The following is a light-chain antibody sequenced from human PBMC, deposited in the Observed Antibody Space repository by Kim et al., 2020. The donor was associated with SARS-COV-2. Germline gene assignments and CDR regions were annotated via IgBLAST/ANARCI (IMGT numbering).Light chain of an antibody. CDR3: QAWDSSTHNYV. CDR1: KLWYKY. J-gene: IGLJ1*01. CDR2: QDN. Sequence: QGQTAGITCDEYKLWYKYVSWYQPKPGQPPVVVIYQDNQRPSGIPGRFSGSNSGNTVTLTISGTQAMDEADYYCQAWDSSTHNYVFGAGTKVTVL. V-gene: IGLV3-1*01.